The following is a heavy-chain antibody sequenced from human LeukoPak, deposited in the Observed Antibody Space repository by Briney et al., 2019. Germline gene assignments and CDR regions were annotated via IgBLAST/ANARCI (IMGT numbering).Heavy chain of an antibody. D-gene: IGHD5-24*01. V-gene: IGHV3-11*01. CDR1: GFTFSDYF. Sequence: PGVSLRLSCAASGFTFSDYFMTWIRQAPGRGLEWISYISSSGTTIYYRESVKGRFTISRDNAKNSLYLHMNNLRAEDTAVYYCARGMSVDMATISGMNVWGQGTTVTVS. CDR2: ISSSGTTI. CDR3: ARGMSVDMATISGMNV. J-gene: IGHJ6*02.